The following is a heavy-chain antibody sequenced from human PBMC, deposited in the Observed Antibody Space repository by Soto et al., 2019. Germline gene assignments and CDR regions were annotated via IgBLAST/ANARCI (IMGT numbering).Heavy chain of an antibody. J-gene: IGHJ5*02. Sequence: SETLSLTCTVSGGSISSYYWSWIRQPPGKGLEWIGYIYDSGSTNYNPSLKSRVTISVDTSKDQFSLKLSSVTAADTAVYYCARGTAVRTKYNWFDPWGQGTLVTVSS. CDR1: GGSISSYY. D-gene: IGHD6-19*01. CDR3: ARGTAVRTKYNWFDP. V-gene: IGHV4-59*01. CDR2: IYDSGST.